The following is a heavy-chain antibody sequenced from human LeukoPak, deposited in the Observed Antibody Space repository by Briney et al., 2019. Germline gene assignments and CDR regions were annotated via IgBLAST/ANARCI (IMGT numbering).Heavy chain of an antibody. Sequence: GESLQISSKGSGYSFTTYWIGWGRRMPGKRGEWMGIIYPGDSDTRYSPSFQGQVTISADKSIYTAYLQWSSLKASDTAMYYCARRSGIAAPLFDYWGQGTLVTVSS. J-gene: IGHJ4*02. CDR2: IYPGDSDT. CDR1: GYSFTTYW. CDR3: ARRSGIAAPLFDY. V-gene: IGHV5-51*01. D-gene: IGHD6-6*01.